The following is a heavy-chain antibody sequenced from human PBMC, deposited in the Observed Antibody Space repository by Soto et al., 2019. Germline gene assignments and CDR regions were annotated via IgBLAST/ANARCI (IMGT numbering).Heavy chain of an antibody. CDR3: ARAVTSGLDV. D-gene: IGHD3-10*01. J-gene: IGHJ6*02. V-gene: IGHV3-48*01. Sequence: EVQLVESGGGLVQPGGSLRLSCAASGFTFSLYSMSWVRQAPGKGLERVSYISRSSTGIHYADSVKGRFTISRDDATHSMHLEMNSLRAGDPAVYSCARAVTSGLDVWGQGTTVSIPS. CDR2: ISRSSTGI. CDR1: GFTFSLYS.